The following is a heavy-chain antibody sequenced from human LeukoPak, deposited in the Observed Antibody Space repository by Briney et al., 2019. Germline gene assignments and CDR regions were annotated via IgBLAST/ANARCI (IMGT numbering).Heavy chain of an antibody. Sequence: GGSLRLSCAASGFTFSSYAMHWVRQAPGKGLEWVAVISYDGSNKYYADSVKGRFTISRDNSKNTLYLQMNSLRAEDTAVYYCAREDTAMALVDYWGQGTLVTVSS. D-gene: IGHD5-18*01. CDR1: GFTFSSYA. J-gene: IGHJ4*02. V-gene: IGHV3-30-3*01. CDR3: AREDTAMALVDY. CDR2: ISYDGSNK.